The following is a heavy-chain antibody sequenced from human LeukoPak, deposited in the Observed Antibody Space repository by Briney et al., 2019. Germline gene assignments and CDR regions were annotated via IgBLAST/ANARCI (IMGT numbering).Heavy chain of an antibody. CDR3: ATTWGGGYNGAAFDY. D-gene: IGHD5-24*01. J-gene: IGHJ4*02. CDR1: GYSISSGYY. CDR2: IYHSGST. V-gene: IGHV4-38-2*02. Sequence: SETLSLTCTVSGYSISSGYYWGWIRQPPGKGLEWIGSIYHSGSTYHNPSLKSRVTISVDTSKNQFSLKLSSVTAADTAVYYCATTWGGGYNGAAFDYWGQGTLVTVSS.